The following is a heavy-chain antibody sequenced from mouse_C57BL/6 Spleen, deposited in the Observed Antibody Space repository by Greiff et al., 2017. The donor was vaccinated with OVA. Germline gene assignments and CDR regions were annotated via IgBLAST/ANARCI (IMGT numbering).Heavy chain of an antibody. CDR3: ARRGLTWFAY. V-gene: IGHV1-50*01. Sequence: QVQLQQPGAELVKPGASVKLSCKASGYTFTSYWMQWVKQRPGQGLEWIGEIDPSDSYTTYNQKFKGKATLTVDTSSSTAYMQLSSLTSEDSAVYYCARRGLTWFAYWGQGTLVTVSA. CDR1: GYTFTSYW. D-gene: IGHD2-4*01. CDR2: IDPSDSYT. J-gene: IGHJ3*01.